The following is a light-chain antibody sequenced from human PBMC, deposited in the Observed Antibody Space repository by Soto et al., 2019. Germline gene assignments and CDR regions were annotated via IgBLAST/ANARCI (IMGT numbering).Light chain of an antibody. CDR3: QQRSNWL. V-gene: IGKV3-11*01. CDR1: QSVSSY. CDR2: DAS. Sequence: EIVLTQSPATLSLSPGERATLSCRASQSVSSYLAWYQQKPGQAPRLLIYDASNRATGIPARFSGSGSGTDFTHTISSLEPEDFAVYYCQQRSNWLFGQGTKLEIK. J-gene: IGKJ2*01.